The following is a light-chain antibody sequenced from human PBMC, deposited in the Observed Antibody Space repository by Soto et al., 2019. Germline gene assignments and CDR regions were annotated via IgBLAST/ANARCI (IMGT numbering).Light chain of an antibody. CDR2: AAS. CDR3: QQSYSSPPT. V-gene: IGKV1-39*01. Sequence: EIQMTQSPSSLSASVEDRGIITCRASQSISNHLNWYQQKPGKAPKLLSFAASSVQSGVPSRFSGSRSGPDFTLTISSLQPEDFATYYCQQSYSSPPTFGQGTKV. J-gene: IGKJ1*01. CDR1: QSISNH.